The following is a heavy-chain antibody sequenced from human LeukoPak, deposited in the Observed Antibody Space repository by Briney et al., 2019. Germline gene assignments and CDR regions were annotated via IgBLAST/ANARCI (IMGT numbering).Heavy chain of an antibody. J-gene: IGHJ4*02. D-gene: IGHD3-16*01. CDR2: MCNDGSNK. CDR3: ARAVGPFDY. CDR1: SHPFNVHG. Sequence: PGMPQRLPCAPSSHPFNVHGIHWVPQATGKGVEWVAIMCNDGSNKYDAASVKSRFTTSSDNSKNTLYLQMNSLRVEDTVVYYCARAVGPFDYWGQGTLVTVSS. V-gene: IGHV3-33*01.